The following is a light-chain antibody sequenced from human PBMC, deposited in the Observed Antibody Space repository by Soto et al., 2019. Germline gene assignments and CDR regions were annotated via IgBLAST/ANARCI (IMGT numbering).Light chain of an antibody. V-gene: IGLV1-44*01. Sequence: QSVLTQPPSASGTPGQRVTISCSGSSSNIGSNTVSWYQQLPLSAPKLLIYSNNQRPSGVPDRFSGSKSATSASLAISGLQSEDEADYYCAAWDDRLNGRVFGGGTTLTVL. CDR1: SSNIGSNT. CDR2: SNN. CDR3: AAWDDRLNGRV. J-gene: IGLJ3*02.